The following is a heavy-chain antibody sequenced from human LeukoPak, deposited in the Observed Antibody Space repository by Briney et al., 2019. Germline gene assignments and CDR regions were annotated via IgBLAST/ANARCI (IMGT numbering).Heavy chain of an antibody. CDR3: ARFPGYYDSSGHAFDI. V-gene: IGHV3-53*01. CDR2: IYSGGST. CDR1: GLTVSSNY. D-gene: IGHD3-22*01. Sequence: GGSLRLSCAASGLTVSSNYMSWVRQAPGKGLAWVSVIYSGGSTYYADSVKGRFTISRDNSKNTLYLQMNSLRAEDTAVYYCARFPGYYDSSGHAFDIWGQGTMVTVSS. J-gene: IGHJ3*02.